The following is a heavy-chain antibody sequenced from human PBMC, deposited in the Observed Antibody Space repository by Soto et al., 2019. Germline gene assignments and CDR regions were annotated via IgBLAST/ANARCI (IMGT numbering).Heavy chain of an antibody. CDR2: ISFAGDYE. V-gene: IGHV3-30*18. D-gene: IGHD3-9*01. CDR1: GFTFRSYG. J-gene: IGHJ6*02. CDR3: AKLLNLTGYPNYYYYAMDV. Sequence: QGLLVESGGGVVQPGTSLRLSCAASGFTFRSYGMHWVRQAPGKGLEWLTFISFAGDYEYYADSVRGRFTISREYFGNTLYLQMNSLRADDTAVYFSAKLLNLTGYPNYYYYAMDVWGQGTTV.